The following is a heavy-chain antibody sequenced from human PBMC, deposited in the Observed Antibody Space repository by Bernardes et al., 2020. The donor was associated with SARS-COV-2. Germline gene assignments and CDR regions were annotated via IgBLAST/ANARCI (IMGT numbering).Heavy chain of an antibody. CDR3: AKDRTSALPYNYYGWDR. J-gene: IGHJ6*01. CDR1: GFSVRSYG. V-gene: IGHV3-30*18. Sequence: GGSLRLSCVGSGFSVRSYGMHWVRQAPGKGLEWLAVTSYDGRFTYYAESLRGRFTISRDNSRATVYLQINNLRLDDTDVYYCAKDRTSALPYNYYGWDRWGQGTTVTVSS. CDR2: TSYDGRFT.